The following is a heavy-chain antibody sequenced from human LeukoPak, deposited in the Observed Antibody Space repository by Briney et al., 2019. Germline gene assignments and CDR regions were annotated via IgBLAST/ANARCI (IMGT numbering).Heavy chain of an antibody. Sequence: GGSLRLSCAASGFTFSSYDMHWVRQATGKGLEWVSAIGTAGDTNYPGSVKGRFTISRENAKNSLYLQMNSLRAGDTAVYYCARESGSYGFDYWGQGTLVTVSS. CDR3: ARESGSYGFDY. J-gene: IGHJ4*02. CDR1: GFTFSSYD. V-gene: IGHV3-13*01. CDR2: IGTAGDT. D-gene: IGHD1-26*01.